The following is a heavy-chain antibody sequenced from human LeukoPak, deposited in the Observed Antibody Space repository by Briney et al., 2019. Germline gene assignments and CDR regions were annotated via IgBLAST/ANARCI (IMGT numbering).Heavy chain of an antibody. CDR1: GGSISSYY. D-gene: IGHD1-26*01. J-gene: IGHJ4*02. V-gene: IGHV4-34*01. Sequence: SETLSLTCTVSGGSISSYYWSWIRQPPGKGLEWIGEINHSGSTNYNPSLKSRLTMSVDTSKNQFSLKLSSVTAADTAVYYCARGGYSGSYWHFDFWGQGTLVTVSS. CDR3: ARGGYSGSYWHFDF. CDR2: INHSGST.